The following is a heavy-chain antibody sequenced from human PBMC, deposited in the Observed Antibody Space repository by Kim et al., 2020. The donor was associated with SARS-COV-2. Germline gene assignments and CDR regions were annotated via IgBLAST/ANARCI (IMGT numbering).Heavy chain of an antibody. CDR1: GYTFTGYD. J-gene: IGHJ6*02. V-gene: IGHV1-8*01. CDR3: ARGSKSRGRGYGMDV. D-gene: IGHD2-15*01. Sequence: ASVKVSCKASGYTFTGYDINWVRQATGQGLEWMGWMNPNSGNTGYAQKFQGRVTMTRNTSISTAYMELSSLRSEDTAVYYCARGSKSRGRGYGMDVWGQGTPVTVSS. CDR2: MNPNSGNT.